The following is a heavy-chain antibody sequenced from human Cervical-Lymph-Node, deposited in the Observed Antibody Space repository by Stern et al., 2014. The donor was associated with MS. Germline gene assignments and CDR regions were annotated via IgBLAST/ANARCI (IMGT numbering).Heavy chain of an antibody. D-gene: IGHD3-16*01. CDR2: ISPMFGRA. Sequence: VQLVESGAELRKPGPSVRVSCTASGGILSTSVISWLRQAPGQGLAWLGGISPMFGRANYAQKFQGSVTITADESTSTVYMGLTSLRSEDTAVYYCARERDNSYAFDSWGQGTLVTVSS. CDR1: GGILSTSV. J-gene: IGHJ4*02. V-gene: IGHV1-69*01. CDR3: ARERDNSYAFDS.